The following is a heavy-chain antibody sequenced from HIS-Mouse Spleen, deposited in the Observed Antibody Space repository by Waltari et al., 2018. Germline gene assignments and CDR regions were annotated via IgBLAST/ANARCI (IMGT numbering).Heavy chain of an antibody. J-gene: IGHJ4*02. D-gene: IGHD6-19*01. CDR1: GLSLSTTGMF. CDR3: ARIAEGYSSGWYAFDY. V-gene: IGHV2-70*15. CDR2: IDWDDDK. Sequence: QVTLRESGPALVKPTQTLTLTCTFSGLSLSTTGMFVSWIRQPPGKALAWPARIDWDDDKYYSTSLKTRLTISKDTSKNQVVLTMTNMDPVDTATYYCARIAEGYSSGWYAFDYWGQGTLVTVSS.